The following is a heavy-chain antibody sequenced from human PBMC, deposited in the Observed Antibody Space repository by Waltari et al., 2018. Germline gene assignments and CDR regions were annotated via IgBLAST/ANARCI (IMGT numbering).Heavy chain of an antibody. CDR1: GFTFSSYS. V-gene: IGHV3-48*04. CDR2: ISSSSSTI. Sequence: EVQLVESGGGLVQPGGSLRLSCAASGFTFSSYSMNWVRQAPGKGLEWVSYISSSSSTIYYADSVKGRFTISRDNAKNSLYLQMNSLRAEDTAVYYCARDQFQLLWHYYYMDVWGKGTTVTISS. CDR3: ARDQFQLLWHYYYMDV. J-gene: IGHJ6*03. D-gene: IGHD2-2*01.